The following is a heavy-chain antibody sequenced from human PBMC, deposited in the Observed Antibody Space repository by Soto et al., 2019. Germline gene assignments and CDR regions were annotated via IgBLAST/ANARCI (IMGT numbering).Heavy chain of an antibody. CDR3: AKDWRFGYGSESYLLD. V-gene: IGHV3-23*01. D-gene: IGHD3-10*01. Sequence: EVQLLESGGGLVQPGGSLRLSCAASGFTFSNYAMNWVRQAPGKGLEWVSGISNSGGSTYYADSVKGRFTISRDNSKNTLYLQMNSLRAEDTAVYYCAKDWRFGYGSESYLLDWGQGTLVTVSS. J-gene: IGHJ4*02. CDR2: ISNSGGST. CDR1: GFTFSNYA.